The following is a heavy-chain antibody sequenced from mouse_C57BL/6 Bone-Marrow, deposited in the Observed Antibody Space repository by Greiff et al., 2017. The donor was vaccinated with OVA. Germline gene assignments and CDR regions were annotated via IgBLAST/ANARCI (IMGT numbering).Heavy chain of an antibody. CDR1: GFTFSDYY. D-gene: IGHD1-1*01. J-gene: IGHJ2*01. Sequence: EVMLVESEGGLVQPGSSMKLSCTASGFTFSDYYMAWVRQVPEKGLEWVANINYDGSSTYYLDSLKSRFIISRDNAKNILYLQMSSLKSEDTATYYCARDRDYGSSFNYFDYWGQGTTLTVSS. CDR2: INYDGSST. V-gene: IGHV5-16*01. CDR3: ARDRDYGSSFNYFDY.